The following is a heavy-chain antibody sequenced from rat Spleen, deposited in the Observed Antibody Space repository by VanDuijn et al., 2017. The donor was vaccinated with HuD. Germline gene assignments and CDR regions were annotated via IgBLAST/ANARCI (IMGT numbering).Heavy chain of an antibody. J-gene: IGHJ2*01. D-gene: IGHD4-3*01. V-gene: IGHV6-6*01. Sequence: EVQVLESGGGLVQPGNSLKLSCATSGFTFSTAWMYWYRQFPEKRLEWVARIKAKSNNYATDYTESVKGRLTISRDDSKSSIYLQMNNLKEEDTAIYYCAWHRQWGVYLHYWGQGVMVTVSS. CDR1: GFTFSTAW. CDR2: IKAKSNNYAT. CDR3: AWHRQWGVYLHY.